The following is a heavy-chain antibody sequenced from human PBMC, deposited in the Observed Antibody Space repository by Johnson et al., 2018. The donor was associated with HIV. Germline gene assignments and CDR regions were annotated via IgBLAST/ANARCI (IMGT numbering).Heavy chain of an antibody. CDR1: GFTFSSYA. D-gene: IGHD3-22*01. V-gene: IGHV3-33*08. Sequence: QVQLVESGGGVVQPGRSLRLSCAASGFTFSSYAMHWVRQAPGKGLEWVAFIRYDGSNKYYADSVKGRFTISRDNSKNTLYLQMNSLRAEDTAVYYCASLTYYYDSSGYSPGAFDIWGQGTMVTVSS. CDR3: ASLTYYYDSSGYSPGAFDI. CDR2: IRYDGSNK. J-gene: IGHJ3*02.